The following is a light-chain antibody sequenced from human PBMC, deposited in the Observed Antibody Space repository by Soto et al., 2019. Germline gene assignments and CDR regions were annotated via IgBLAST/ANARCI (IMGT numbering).Light chain of an antibody. CDR1: QSVSSTY. CDR3: QQYESSPTT. J-gene: IGKJ4*01. CDR2: GAS. V-gene: IGKV3-20*01. Sequence: EIVVTQSPGTLSLSPGERATLSCRASQSVSSTYLAWYQQKPGQAPRLLIYGASSRATGIPDRFSGSGSGTDFNLTISRREPEDFAVYYCQQYESSPTTFGGGTKVEIK.